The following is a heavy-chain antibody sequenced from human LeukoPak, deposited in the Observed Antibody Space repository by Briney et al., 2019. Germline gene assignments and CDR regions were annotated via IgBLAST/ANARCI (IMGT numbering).Heavy chain of an antibody. CDR1: GFSLSTSGVG. J-gene: IGHJ5*02. D-gene: IGHD2-2*01. CDR2: IYWNDDK. Sequence: ESGPTLVNPTQTLTLTCTFSGFSLSTSGVGVGWIRQPPGKALEWLALIYWNDDKRYSPSLKSRLTITKDTSKNQVVLTMTNMDPVDTATYYCAHRGYCSSTSCYYNWFDPWGQGTLVTVSS. CDR3: AHRGYCSSTSCYYNWFDP. V-gene: IGHV2-5*01.